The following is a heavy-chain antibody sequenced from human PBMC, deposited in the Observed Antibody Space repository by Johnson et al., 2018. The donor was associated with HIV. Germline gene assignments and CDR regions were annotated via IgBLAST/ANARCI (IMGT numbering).Heavy chain of an antibody. CDR1: GFTFSSYW. CDR3: ARVPEGDDDAFDI. J-gene: IGHJ3*02. V-gene: IGHV3-7*01. D-gene: IGHD2-21*01. CDR2: IKQDGSAK. Sequence: MQLVESGGGLVQPGGSLRLSCAASGFTFSSYWMSWVRQAPGKGLEWVANIKQDGSAKYYVDSVKGRFTISRDNAKNSLYLQMNSLRAEDTAVYYCARVPEGDDDAFDIWGQGTMVTVSS.